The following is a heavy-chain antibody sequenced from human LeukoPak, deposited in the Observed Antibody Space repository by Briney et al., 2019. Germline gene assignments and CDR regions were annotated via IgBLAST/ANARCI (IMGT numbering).Heavy chain of an antibody. J-gene: IGHJ4*02. CDR1: GFTFSIYG. V-gene: IGHV3-33*01. CDR3: ARASGSYDY. CDR2: IWNDGSNK. D-gene: IGHD1-26*01. Sequence: GGSLRLPCAASGFTFSIYGMHWVRQSPGKGLEWVAVIWNDGSNKYYADSVKGRFTISRDNSKNTLFLQMNSLRAEDTAVYYCARASGSYDYWGQGTLVTVSS.